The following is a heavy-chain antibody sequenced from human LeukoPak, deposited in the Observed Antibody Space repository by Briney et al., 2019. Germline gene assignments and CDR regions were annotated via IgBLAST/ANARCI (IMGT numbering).Heavy chain of an antibody. CDR2: IKSKTDGGTT. CDR3: TTDLRKISYGLNG. J-gene: IGHJ4*02. D-gene: IGHD5-18*01. CDR1: GFTFSNAW. Sequence: GGSLRLSCAASGFTFSNAWMSWVRQAPGKGLEWVGRIKSKTDGGTTDYAAPVKGRFTISRDDSKNTLYLQMNSLKTEDTAVYYCTTDLRKISYGLNGWGQGTLVTVSS. V-gene: IGHV3-15*01.